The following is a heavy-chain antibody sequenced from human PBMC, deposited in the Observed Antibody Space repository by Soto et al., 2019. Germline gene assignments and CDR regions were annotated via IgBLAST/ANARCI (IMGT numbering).Heavy chain of an antibody. CDR3: ARDPPPWYDFWSGYYFDY. CDR2: ISPYNGDT. CDR1: GYTLTNYG. Sequence: QVQLVQSGAEVKKPGASVKVSCKASGYTLTNYGITWVRQAPGQDLEWMGWISPYNGDTNYAEKFQGRVTMTTDTSTSTAYMELRSLRSDDTAVYYCARDPPPWYDFWSGYYFDYWGQGTLVTVSS. V-gene: IGHV1-18*01. D-gene: IGHD3-3*01. J-gene: IGHJ4*02.